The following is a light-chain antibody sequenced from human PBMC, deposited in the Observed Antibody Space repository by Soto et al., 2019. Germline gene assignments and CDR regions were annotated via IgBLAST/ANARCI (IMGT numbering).Light chain of an antibody. Sequence: DIQMTQSPSSLSASVGDRVTITCRASQSISSNLNWYQQKPAKVPKLLIYAASSLQSGVPSRFSGSGSGTEFTLTISSLQPEDFAAYYCQQSYSTPQTFGQGTKVEIK. V-gene: IGKV1-39*01. J-gene: IGKJ1*01. CDR3: QQSYSTPQT. CDR2: AAS. CDR1: QSISSN.